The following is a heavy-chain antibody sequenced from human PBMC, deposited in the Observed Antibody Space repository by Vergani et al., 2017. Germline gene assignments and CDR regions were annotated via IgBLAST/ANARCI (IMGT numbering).Heavy chain of an antibody. Sequence: QVQLVQSGAEVKKPGASVKVSCKASGYTFTSYDINWVRQATGQGLEWMGWRNPNSGNTGYAQKFQGRVTMTRNTSIGTAYMELSSLRSEDTAVNYWARGSGKRSTTRNWFDPGGQGRLVTVSS. CDR2: RNPNSGNT. CDR1: GYTFTSYD. J-gene: IGHJ5*02. D-gene: IGHD2-2*01. CDR3: ARGSGKRSTTRNWFDP. V-gene: IGHV1-8*01.